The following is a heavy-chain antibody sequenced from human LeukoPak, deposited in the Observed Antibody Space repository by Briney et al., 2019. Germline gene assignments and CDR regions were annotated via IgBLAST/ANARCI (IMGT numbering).Heavy chain of an antibody. CDR1: GFTFSSYS. CDR3: AKGDRVKVVVPGAETY. V-gene: IGHV3-21*04. Sequence: AGGSLRLSCAASGFTFSSYSMNWVRQAPGKGLEWVSSISSSSSYIYYADSVKGRFTISRDNAKNSLYLQMNSLRAEDTAVYYCAKGDRVKVVVPGAETYWGQGTLVTVSS. D-gene: IGHD2-2*01. CDR2: ISSSSSYI. J-gene: IGHJ4*02.